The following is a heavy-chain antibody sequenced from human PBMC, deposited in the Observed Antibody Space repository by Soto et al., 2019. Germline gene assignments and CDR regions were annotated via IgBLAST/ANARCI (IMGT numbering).Heavy chain of an antibody. CDR3: ARGEYSSSAIDY. Sequence: SSETLSLTCTVSGCSVSSGSYYWGWIRQPPGKGLEWIGYIYYSGSTNYNPSLKSRVTISVDTSKNQFSLKLSSVTAADTAVYYCARGEYSSSAIDYWGQGTLVTVSS. CDR1: GCSVSSGSYY. J-gene: IGHJ4*02. V-gene: IGHV4-61*01. CDR2: IYYSGST. D-gene: IGHD6-6*01.